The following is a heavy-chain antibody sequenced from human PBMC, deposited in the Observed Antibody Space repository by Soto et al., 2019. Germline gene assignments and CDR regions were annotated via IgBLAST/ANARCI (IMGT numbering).Heavy chain of an antibody. D-gene: IGHD1-26*01. Sequence: EVQLVESGGGLVQPGGSLKLSCAASGFTFSGSAMHWVRQASGKGLEWVGRIRSKANSYATAYAASVKGRFTISRDDSKNTAYLQMNSLKTEDTAVYYCTRYGDWSGSQRDYWGQGTLVTVSS. CDR2: IRSKANSYAT. CDR3: TRYGDWSGSQRDY. J-gene: IGHJ4*02. CDR1: GFTFSGSA. V-gene: IGHV3-73*01.